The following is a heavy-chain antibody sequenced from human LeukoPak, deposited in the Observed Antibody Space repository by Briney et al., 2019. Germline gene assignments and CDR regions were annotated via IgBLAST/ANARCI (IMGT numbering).Heavy chain of an antibody. V-gene: IGHV3-23*01. CDR2: ISDSGRST. J-gene: IGHJ4*02. CDR3: AKRGVVIRVILVGFHKEAYYFDS. D-gene: IGHD2-15*01. CDR1: GITLSNDG. Sequence: GGSLRLSCAVSGITLSNDGMSSVRQAPGKGLEWVAGISDSGRSTNYADSVKGRFTISRDNPKNTLYLQMNSLRAEDTAVYFCAKRGVVIRVILVGFHKEAYYFDSWGQGALVTVSS.